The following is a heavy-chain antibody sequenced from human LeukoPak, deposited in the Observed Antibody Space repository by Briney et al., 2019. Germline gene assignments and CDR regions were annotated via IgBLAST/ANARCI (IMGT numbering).Heavy chain of an antibody. Sequence: SETLSLTCTVPGGSIGNDYWSWIRQPAGKGLEWIGRIHAGGSTDYNPSFNSRLTISVDKSKNQFSLNLSSVTAADTAVYYCARDDHLGYCSGGSCDPHYYYYMDVWGKGTTVTVSS. CDR1: GGSIGNDY. V-gene: IGHV4-4*07. CDR2: IHAGGST. D-gene: IGHD2-15*01. J-gene: IGHJ6*03. CDR3: ARDDHLGYCSGGSCDPHYYYYMDV.